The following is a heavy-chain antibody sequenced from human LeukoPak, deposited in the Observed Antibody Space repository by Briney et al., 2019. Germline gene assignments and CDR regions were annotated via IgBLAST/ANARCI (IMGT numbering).Heavy chain of an antibody. CDR3: ARVAPGYTYAYGAPYYFDN. CDR1: GFTVSTNY. D-gene: IGHD5-18*01. V-gene: IGHV3-53*04. CDR2: IHIGGIT. J-gene: IGHJ4*02. Sequence: GGSLRLSCAASGFTVSTNYMSWVRQAPGKGLEWVSVIHIGGITYYADSVKGRFTISRHDSKNTVYLQMNSLRPEDTALYYCARVAPGYTYAYGAPYYFDNWGQGTLVTVSS.